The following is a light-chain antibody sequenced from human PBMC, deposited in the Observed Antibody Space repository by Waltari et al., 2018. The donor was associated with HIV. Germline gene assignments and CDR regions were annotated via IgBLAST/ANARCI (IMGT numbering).Light chain of an antibody. J-gene: IGKJ5*01. V-gene: IGKV3-11*01. CDR3: RSGWPIT. CDR1: QSVSSS. CDR2: DGS. Sequence: EIVLTQSPAVLSLSPGEGATLSCRASQSVSSSLAWYQHKPGQAPRLLIYDGSNRATGIPARFTGSGSGTDFSLTISSLEPEDFALYYCRSGWPITFGQGTRLE.